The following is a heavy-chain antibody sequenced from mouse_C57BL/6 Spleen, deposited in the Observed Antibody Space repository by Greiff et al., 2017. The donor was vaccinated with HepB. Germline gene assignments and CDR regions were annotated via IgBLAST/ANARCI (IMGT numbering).Heavy chain of an antibody. CDR1: GYAFSSYW. CDR2: IYPGDGDT. J-gene: IGHJ2*01. D-gene: IGHD2-4*01. CDR3: ARSLHYDYGYFDY. V-gene: IGHV1-80*01. Sequence: VNVVESGAELVKPGASVKISCKASGYAFSSYWMNWVKQRPGKGLEWIGQIYPGDGDTNYNGKFKGKATLTADKSSSTAYMQLSSLTSEDSAVYFCARSLHYDYGYFDYWGQGTTLTVSS.